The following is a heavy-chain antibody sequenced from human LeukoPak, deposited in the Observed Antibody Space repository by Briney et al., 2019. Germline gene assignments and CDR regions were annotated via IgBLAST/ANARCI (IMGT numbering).Heavy chain of an antibody. CDR1: GGSFSGHY. D-gene: IGHD3-9*01. V-gene: IGHV4-34*01. CDR2: INHGGST. Sequence: SETLSLTCAVSGGSFSGHYWNWIRRPPGKGLEWIGEINHGGSTNYNPSLKSRVTISVDTSKNQFSLKLSSVTAADTAVYYCARGRYFDWLSLHFDYWGQGTLVTVSS. J-gene: IGHJ4*02. CDR3: ARGRYFDWLSLHFDY.